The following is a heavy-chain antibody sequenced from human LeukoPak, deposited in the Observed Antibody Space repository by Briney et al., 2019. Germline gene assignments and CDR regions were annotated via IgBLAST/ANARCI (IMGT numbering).Heavy chain of an antibody. J-gene: IGHJ4*02. D-gene: IGHD3-9*01. CDR1: GFKFDDYG. CDR2: IKWNSDIT. Sequence: PGGSLRLSCATFGFKFDDYGMTWVRQAPGTGLEWVSSIKWNSDITTYGDSVKGRFTISRDNAKNSLYLEMNSLRAEDTALYYCARDETGIDYWGQGTLVTVSS. CDR3: ARDETGIDY. V-gene: IGHV3-20*04.